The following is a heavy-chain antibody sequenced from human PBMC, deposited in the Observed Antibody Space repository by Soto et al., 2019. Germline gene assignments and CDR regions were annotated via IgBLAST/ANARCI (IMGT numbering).Heavy chain of an antibody. Sequence: SETVSLTCTVSGDSVSRVGFHWAWLRRPPGKGLKWIGYIYNGGSTYYRQSLESRITINPVTSKNQFSLHLKSVTPEDTAVYYYARGPGFHAMNVWRQGTTVTVSS. CDR1: GDSVSRVGFH. CDR3: ARGPGFHAMNV. V-gene: IGHV4-30-4*01. CDR2: IYNGGST. J-gene: IGHJ6*02.